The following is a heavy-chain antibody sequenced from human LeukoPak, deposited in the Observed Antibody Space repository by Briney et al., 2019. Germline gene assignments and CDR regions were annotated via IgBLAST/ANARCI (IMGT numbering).Heavy chain of an antibody. J-gene: IGHJ4*02. D-gene: IGHD3-22*01. Sequence: GGSLRLSCAASGFTFSGYGMHWVRQAPGKGLEWVAFIRYDGSNKYYADSVKGRFTISRDNSKNTLYLQMNSLRAEDTAVYYCAKAWDYYDSSGSTDYWGQGTLVTVSS. CDR2: IRYDGSNK. V-gene: IGHV3-30*02. CDR1: GFTFSGYG. CDR3: AKAWDYYDSSGSTDY.